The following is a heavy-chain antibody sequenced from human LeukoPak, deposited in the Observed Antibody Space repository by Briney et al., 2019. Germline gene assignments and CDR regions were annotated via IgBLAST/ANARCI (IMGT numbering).Heavy chain of an antibody. D-gene: IGHD3-22*01. Sequence: GGSLRLSCAASGFTFNSYSMNWIRQAPGKGLEWISSISGSGSTIHCAESVRGRFTISRDNAENSLYLQMNSLRADDTAVYYCARNYYDSSGGYYYYMDVWGKGTTVTVSS. CDR1: GFTFNSYS. J-gene: IGHJ6*03. CDR3: ARNYYDSSGGYYYYMDV. V-gene: IGHV3-48*01. CDR2: ISGSGSTI.